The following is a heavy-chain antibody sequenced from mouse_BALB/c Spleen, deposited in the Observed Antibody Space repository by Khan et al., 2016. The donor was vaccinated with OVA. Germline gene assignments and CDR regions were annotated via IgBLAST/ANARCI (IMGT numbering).Heavy chain of an antibody. Sequence: QVQLKQSGAELVRPGASVKLSCKASGYTFTSYWINWVKQRPEQGLEWSGHIYPSDIGTIYNQKFKDKATLTEDKSSSTAYMKLSSLTSEDSAVYYCTRGAGYYYAMDYWGQGTSVTVSS. CDR3: TRGAGYYYAMDY. J-gene: IGHJ4*01. CDR2: IYPSDIGT. V-gene: IGHV1-69*02. CDR1: GYTFTSYW.